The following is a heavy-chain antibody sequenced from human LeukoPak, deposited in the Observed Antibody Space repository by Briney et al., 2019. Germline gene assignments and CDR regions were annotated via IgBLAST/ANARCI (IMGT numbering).Heavy chain of an antibody. J-gene: IGHJ4*02. CDR1: GITFRSSS. V-gene: IGHV3-30*02. Sequence: QPGGSRRLSCVASGITFRSSSMHWVRQAPGKGLEWLAFIRFDGSTKYYADSVKGRFTVSRDNSKSTLYLLMNSLRAEDTAVYYCAQPDFWGQGTLVTVSS. CDR2: IRFDGSTK. CDR3: AQPDF.